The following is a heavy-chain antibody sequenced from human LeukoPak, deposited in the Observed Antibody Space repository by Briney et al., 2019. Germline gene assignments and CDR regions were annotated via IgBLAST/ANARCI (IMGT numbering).Heavy chain of an antibody. Sequence: GGSLRLSCTASGFTFRSHWMTWVRQSPGKGLEWVANIKEDGSVKYYVDSVKGRFTISRDNTKNELYLQMSSLRADDTAVYFCARDSTWVLDYWGQGTLVSVSS. V-gene: IGHV3-7*03. CDR1: GFTFRSHW. D-gene: IGHD1-26*01. J-gene: IGHJ4*02. CDR3: ARDSTWVLDY. CDR2: IKEDGSVK.